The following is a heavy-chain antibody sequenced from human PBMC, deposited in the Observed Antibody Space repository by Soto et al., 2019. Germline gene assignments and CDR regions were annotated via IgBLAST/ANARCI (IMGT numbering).Heavy chain of an antibody. CDR3: ARDGVGHTTFCGYFAY. V-gene: IGHV3-33*01. J-gene: IGHJ4*02. Sequence: QVQLVESGGGVVQPGRSLRLSCAASGFTFSGLGMHWVRQAPGKGLEWVAVIRYDGSNIYYADAVKGRFTISRDNSKYTLYLQMNSLRADDTAVYYCARDGVGHTTFCGYFAYWGQGTLVTVSS. D-gene: IGHD1-26*01. CDR1: GFTFSGLG. CDR2: IRYDGSNI.